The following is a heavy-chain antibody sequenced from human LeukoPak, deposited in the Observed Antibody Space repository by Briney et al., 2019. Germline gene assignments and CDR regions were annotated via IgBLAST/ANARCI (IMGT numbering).Heavy chain of an antibody. CDR2: XXXXSXXX. CDR3: ARSLPYYVILTGYYYYCYYCIDV. D-gene: IGHD3-9*01. V-gene: IGHV3-11*06. CDR1: GFTFSDYY. J-gene: IGHJ6*04. Sequence: SXXLXCXASGFTFSDYYMSWVRQAPGKGLEWXXXXXXXSXXXNYADSVKGRFTISRDNDKNSMFLQINSLRPDDTAVYYCARSLPYYVILTGYYYYCYYCIDVWGKGTTVTVSS.